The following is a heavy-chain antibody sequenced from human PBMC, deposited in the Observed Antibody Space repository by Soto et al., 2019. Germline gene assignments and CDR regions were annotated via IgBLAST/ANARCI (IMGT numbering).Heavy chain of an antibody. Sequence: ASVTVSCKASGYTFTSYGISWVRQAPGQGLEWMGWINPYNGNTNYAQKLQGRVTMTTDTSTSTAYMELRSLRSDDTAVYYCARDPVRGNWFDPWGQGTLVTVSS. CDR1: GYTFTSYG. CDR2: INPYNGNT. J-gene: IGHJ5*02. V-gene: IGHV1-18*01. CDR3: ARDPVRGNWFDP.